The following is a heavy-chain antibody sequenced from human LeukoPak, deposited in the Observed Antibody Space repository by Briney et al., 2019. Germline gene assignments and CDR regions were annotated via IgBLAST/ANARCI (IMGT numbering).Heavy chain of an antibody. CDR1: GGSISSYY. CDR3: ARDSSDYDFWSGYLEDWFDP. V-gene: IGHV4-4*07. CDR2: IYTSGST. D-gene: IGHD3-3*01. J-gene: IGHJ5*02. Sequence: KPSETLSLTCTVSGGSISSYYWSWIRQPAGKGLEWIGRIYTSGSTNYNPSLKSRVTMSVDTSKNQFSLKLSSVTAADTAVYYCARDSSDYDFWSGYLEDWFDPWGQGTLVTVPS.